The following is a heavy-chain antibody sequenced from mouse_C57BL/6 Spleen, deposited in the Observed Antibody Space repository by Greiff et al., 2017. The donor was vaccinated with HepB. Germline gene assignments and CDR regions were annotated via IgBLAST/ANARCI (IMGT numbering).Heavy chain of an antibody. D-gene: IGHD1-1*01. V-gene: IGHV1-64*01. CDR1: GYTFTSYW. CDR2: IHPNSGST. Sequence: QVQLQQPGAELVKPGASVKLSCKASGYTFTSYWMHWVKQRPGQGLEWIGMIHPNSGSTNYNEKFKSKATLTVDKSSSTAYMQLSSLTSEDSAVYYCARLTTVVATDDYWGQSTTLTVSS. J-gene: IGHJ2*01. CDR3: ARLTTVVATDDY.